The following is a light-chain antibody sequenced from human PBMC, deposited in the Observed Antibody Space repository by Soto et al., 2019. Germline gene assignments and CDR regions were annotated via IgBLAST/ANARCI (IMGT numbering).Light chain of an antibody. CDR2: GAS. CDR3: QQYNNWPPIT. V-gene: IGKV3-15*01. J-gene: IGKJ5*01. Sequence: EILMTQSPATLSVSPGERATLSCRARQSVSSNLAWYQQKPGQAPRLLIYGASTRATGIPARFSGSGSGTEFTLTVSSLQSEDFAVYYCQQYNNWPPITFGQGTRLEIK. CDR1: QSVSSN.